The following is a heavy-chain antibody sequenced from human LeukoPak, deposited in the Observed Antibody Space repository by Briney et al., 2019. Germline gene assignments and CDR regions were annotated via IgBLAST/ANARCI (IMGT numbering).Heavy chain of an antibody. Sequence: GGSLGLSCAASGFTFSSYAMSWVRQAPGKGLEWVSAISGSGGSTYYADSVKGRFTISRDNSKNTLYLQMNSLRAEDTAVYYCAKGSNQWLVLPFGYWGQGTLVTVSS. V-gene: IGHV3-23*01. CDR3: AKGSNQWLVLPFGY. J-gene: IGHJ4*02. CDR1: GFTFSSYA. CDR2: ISGSGGST. D-gene: IGHD6-19*01.